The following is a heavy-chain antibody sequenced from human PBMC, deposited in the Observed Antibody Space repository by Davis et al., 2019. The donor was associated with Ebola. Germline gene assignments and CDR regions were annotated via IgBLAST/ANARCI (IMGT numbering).Heavy chain of an antibody. D-gene: IGHD5-12*01. Sequence: GESLKISCDASGFTVRNTHMSWVRQAPGKGLEWVSGIYGGDTHYADSVKGRFTISRDNSKNTLHLQMNSLRVEDTAVYYCAKVHLVRLRLGHFDYWGQGTLVTVSS. CDR1: GFTVRNTH. CDR3: AKVHLVRLRLGHFDY. V-gene: IGHV3-53*01. J-gene: IGHJ4*02. CDR2: IYGGDT.